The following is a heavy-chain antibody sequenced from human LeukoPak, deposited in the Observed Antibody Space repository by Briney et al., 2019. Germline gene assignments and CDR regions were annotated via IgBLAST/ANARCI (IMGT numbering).Heavy chain of an antibody. Sequence: GGSLRLSCAASGFSFNNNAMSWVRQAPGKGLEWVSAINGGGDVTEYADSVKGRFTISRDNSKKTLYLQMNSLRPEDTAVYYCARCTASCYANAFDVWGQGTLLTVSS. V-gene: IGHV3-23*01. J-gene: IGHJ3*01. CDR1: GFSFNNNA. CDR3: ARCTASCYANAFDV. CDR2: INGGGDVT. D-gene: IGHD2-2*01.